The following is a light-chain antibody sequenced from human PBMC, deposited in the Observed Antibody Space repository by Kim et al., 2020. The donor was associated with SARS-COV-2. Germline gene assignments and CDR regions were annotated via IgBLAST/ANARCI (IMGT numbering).Light chain of an antibody. J-gene: IGLJ3*02. V-gene: IGLV1-44*01. CDR1: SSNIGSNT. CDR3: AAWDDSLKGWV. CDR2: TNN. Sequence: ELTQPPSASGTPGQRVTISCSGSSSNIGSNTVNWYQQLPGTAPKLLIYTNNQRPSGVPDRISGSKSGTSASLAISGLQSEDEAEYYCAAWDDSLKGWVFGGGTQLTVL.